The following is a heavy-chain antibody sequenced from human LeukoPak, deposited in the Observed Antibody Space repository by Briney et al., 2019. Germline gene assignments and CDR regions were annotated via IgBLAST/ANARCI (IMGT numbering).Heavy chain of an antibody. V-gene: IGHV4-30-4*08. J-gene: IGHJ5*02. CDR1: GGSISSGDYY. CDR2: IYYSGST. Sequence: PSETLSLTCTVSGGSISSGDYYWSWIRQPPGKGLEWIGYIYYSGSTYYNPSLKSRVTISVDTSKNQFSLKLSSVTAADTAVYYCARAIPVVVAATGLDPWGQGTLVTVSS. CDR3: ARAIPVVVAATGLDP. D-gene: IGHD2-15*01.